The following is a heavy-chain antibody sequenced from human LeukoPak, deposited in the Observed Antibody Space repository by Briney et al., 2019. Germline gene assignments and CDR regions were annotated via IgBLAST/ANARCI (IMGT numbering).Heavy chain of an antibody. CDR3: ARGGRVVVTAIPGGPAFDI. CDR2: INPSGGST. D-gene: IGHD2-21*02. Sequence: ASVKVSCKASGYTFTSYYMHWVRQAPGQRLEWMGIINPSGGSTSYAQKFQGRVTMTRDTSTSTVYMELSSLRSEDTAVYYCARGGRVVVTAIPGGPAFDIWGQGTMVTVSS. J-gene: IGHJ3*02. V-gene: IGHV1-46*01. CDR1: GYTFTSYY.